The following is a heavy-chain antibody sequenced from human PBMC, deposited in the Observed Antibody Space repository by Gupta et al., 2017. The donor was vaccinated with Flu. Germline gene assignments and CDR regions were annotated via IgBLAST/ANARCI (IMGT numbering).Heavy chain of an antibody. V-gene: IGHV1-69-2*01. CDR3: ATHKVGDNFDH. D-gene: IGHD3-3*01. CDR1: GYTFTGYY. Sequence: EVQMVQSGAEVKQAGATVKISCKVSGYTFTGYYLHRVKQAPGKGLEWMGLVDPEDGETAYAVKFQGRVTISADTSTYSAYMEVSSLRSDDTAMYYWATHKVGDNFDHWGLGTLVSVS. J-gene: IGHJ4*02. CDR2: VDPEDGET.